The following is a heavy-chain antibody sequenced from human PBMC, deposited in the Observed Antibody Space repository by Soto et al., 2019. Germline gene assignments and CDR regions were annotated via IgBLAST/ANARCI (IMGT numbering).Heavy chain of an antibody. CDR3: ARVADSSGWSRGGDYFDH. CDR2: YDLEKGET. CDR1: GYSLTELS. V-gene: IGHV1-24*01. Sequence: GASVKVSCKVSGYSLTELSIHWVRQAPGEGLEWMGGYDLEKGETIYAQKFQGRVTMTEDSPADTPYMQLRSLRSEDTAVYYCARVADSSGWSRGGDYFDHWGQGTLVTVSS. D-gene: IGHD6-19*01. J-gene: IGHJ4*02.